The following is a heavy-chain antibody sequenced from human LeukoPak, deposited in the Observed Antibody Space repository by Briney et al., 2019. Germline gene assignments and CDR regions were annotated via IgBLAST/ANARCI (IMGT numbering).Heavy chain of an antibody. J-gene: IGHJ5*02. D-gene: IGHD3-22*01. CDR2: IYTSGST. CDR3: ARRGSSGYYAWFDP. V-gene: IGHV4-4*09. CDR1: GGSISSYY. Sequence: PSETLSLTCTVYGGSISSYYWSWIRQPPGKGPEWIGYIYTSGSTNYNPSLKSRVTISVDTSKNQFSLKLSSVTAADTAVYYCARRGSSGYYAWFDPWGQGTLVTVSS.